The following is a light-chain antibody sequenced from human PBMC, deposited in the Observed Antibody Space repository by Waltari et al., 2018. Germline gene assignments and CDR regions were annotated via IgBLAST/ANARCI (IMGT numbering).Light chain of an antibody. Sequence: QSVLTQPPSVSGAPGQRVTISCTGSSSNIGAPYNVHGYQQLPGTAPKLLIYRTNLRPSGVPDRFSGSQSDTSAYLAITGLQAEDEADYYCQSYDRSLSGLVVFGGGTKLTVL. CDR3: QSYDRSLSGLVV. V-gene: IGLV1-40*01. CDR2: RTN. J-gene: IGLJ2*01. CDR1: SSNIGAPYN.